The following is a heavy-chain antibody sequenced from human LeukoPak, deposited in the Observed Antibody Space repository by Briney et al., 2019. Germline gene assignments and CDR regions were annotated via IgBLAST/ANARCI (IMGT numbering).Heavy chain of an antibody. V-gene: IGHV1-2*02. CDR3: ARDFYVSGSGAFDI. J-gene: IGHJ3*02. CDR1: GYTFTDYY. CDR2: INPNSGGT. Sequence: GASVKVSCKASGYTFTDYYMHWVRQAPGQGLEWMGWINPNSGGTNYAQKFQGRVTMTRDTSISTIYMELSRLGSDDTALYYCARDFYVSGSGAFDIWGQGTMVTVSS. D-gene: IGHD5-12*01.